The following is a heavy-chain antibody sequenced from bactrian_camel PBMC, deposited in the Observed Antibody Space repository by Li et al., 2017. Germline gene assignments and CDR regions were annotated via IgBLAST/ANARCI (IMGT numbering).Heavy chain of an antibody. CDR3: GAEQAGACYSGRTKCNY. D-gene: IGHD2*01. Sequence: VQLVESGGGSVQAGGSLRLSCAASGYTYCSYCMGWFRQAPGKEREGVAAIDSDGSTSYADSVKGRFTISQDNAVNTLYLQMNSLKVEDTAMYYCGAEQAGACYSGRTKCNYSGQGTQFTVS. V-gene: IGHV3S55*01. J-gene: IGHJ4*01. CDR1: GYTYCSYC. CDR2: IDSDGST.